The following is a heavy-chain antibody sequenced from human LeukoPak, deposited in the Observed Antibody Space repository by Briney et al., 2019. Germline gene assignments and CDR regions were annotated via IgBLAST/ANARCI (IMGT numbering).Heavy chain of an antibody. Sequence: ASVKISCKASGYTFTGYYMHWVRQAPGQGLEWMGWINSNSGGTNYAQKFQGRVTMTRDTSISTAYMELSRLRSDDTAVYYCAKGLGFITMVREGYFDYWGQGTLVTVSS. CDR2: INSNSGGT. D-gene: IGHD3-10*01. V-gene: IGHV1-2*02. CDR1: GYTFTGYY. J-gene: IGHJ4*02. CDR3: AKGLGFITMVREGYFDY.